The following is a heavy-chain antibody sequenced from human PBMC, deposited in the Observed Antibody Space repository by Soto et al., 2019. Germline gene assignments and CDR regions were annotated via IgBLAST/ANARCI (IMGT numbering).Heavy chain of an antibody. CDR1: GFTFSSYG. D-gene: IGHD2-2*01. Sequence: QVQLVESGGGVVQPGRSLRLSCAASGFTFSSYGMHWVRQAPGKGLEWVAVIWYDGSNKYYADSVKGRFTISRDNSKNTLYLQMNSLRAEDTAVYYCARVFEYCSSTSCYENYYYYGMDVWGQGTTVTVSS. CDR3: ARVFEYCSSTSCYENYYYYGMDV. V-gene: IGHV3-33*01. J-gene: IGHJ6*02. CDR2: IWYDGSNK.